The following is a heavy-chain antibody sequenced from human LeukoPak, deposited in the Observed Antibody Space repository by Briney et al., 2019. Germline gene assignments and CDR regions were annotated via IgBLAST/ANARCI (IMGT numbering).Heavy chain of an antibody. CDR2: INHSGST. D-gene: IGHD2-15*01. J-gene: IGHJ4*02. V-gene: IGHV4-34*01. CDR3: ARKGYCSGGSCYRNFDY. CDR1: GGSFSGYY. Sequence: SETLSLTCAVYGGSFSGYYWSWIRQPPGKGLEWIGEINHSGSTNYNPSLKSRVTISVDTSKSQFSLKLSSVTAADTAVYYCARKGYCSGGSCYRNFDYWGQGTLVTVSS.